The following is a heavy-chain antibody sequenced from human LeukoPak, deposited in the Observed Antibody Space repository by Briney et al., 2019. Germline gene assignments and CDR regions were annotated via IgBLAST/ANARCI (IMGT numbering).Heavy chain of an antibody. CDR3: ARDRETSSCFDY. V-gene: IGHV3-21*01. J-gene: IGHJ4*02. CDR1: GFTFSSYS. Sequence: GGSLRLSCAASGFTFSSYSMNWVRQTPGKGLEWVSSISSSSSYIYYADSVKGRFTISRDNAKNSLFLQMKSLRAEDTAVHYCARDRETSSCFDYWGQGTLVTVSS. D-gene: IGHD6-13*01. CDR2: ISSSSSYI.